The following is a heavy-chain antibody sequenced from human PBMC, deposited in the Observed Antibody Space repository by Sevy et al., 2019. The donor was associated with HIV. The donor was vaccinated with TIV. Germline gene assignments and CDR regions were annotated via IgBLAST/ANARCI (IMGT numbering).Heavy chain of an antibody. CDR1: GFTFSSYA. CDR2: ISYDGSNK. D-gene: IGHD6-6*01. V-gene: IGHV3-30-3*01. J-gene: IGHJ3*02. CDR3: ARNMEGSSFDAFDI. Sequence: GGSLRLSCAASGFTFSSYAMHWVRQAPGKGLEWVAVISYDGSNKYYADSVKGRFTISRDNSKNTLYLQMNSLRAEDTAVYYCARNMEGSSFDAFDIWGQGTMVTVSS.